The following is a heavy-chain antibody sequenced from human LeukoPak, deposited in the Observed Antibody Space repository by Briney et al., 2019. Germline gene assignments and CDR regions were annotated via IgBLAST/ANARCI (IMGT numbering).Heavy chain of an antibody. CDR3: AKTFSYYDLFTGLDS. Sequence: GGSLRLSCAASGFTFSDYYMSWIRQAPGKGLEWVAVISYDGSNKYYADSVKGRFTISRDNSKNTLYLQMNSLRAEDTAVYYCAKTFSYYDLFTGLDSWGQGTLVTVSS. CDR1: GFTFSDYY. V-gene: IGHV3-30*18. J-gene: IGHJ4*02. D-gene: IGHD3-9*01. CDR2: ISYDGSNK.